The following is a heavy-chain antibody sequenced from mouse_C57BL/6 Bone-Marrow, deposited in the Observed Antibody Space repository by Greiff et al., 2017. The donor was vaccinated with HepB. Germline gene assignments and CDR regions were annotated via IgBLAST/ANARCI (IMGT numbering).Heavy chain of an antibody. Sequence: EVMLVESGGDLVKPGGSLKLSCAASGFTFSSYGMSWVRQTPDKRLEWVATISSGGSYTYYPDSVKGRFTISRDNAKNTLYLQMSSLKSEDTAMYYCARRESNYRWYFDVWGTGTTVTVSS. J-gene: IGHJ1*03. D-gene: IGHD2-5*01. CDR3: ARRESNYRWYFDV. CDR2: ISSGGSYT. V-gene: IGHV5-6*02. CDR1: GFTFSSYG.